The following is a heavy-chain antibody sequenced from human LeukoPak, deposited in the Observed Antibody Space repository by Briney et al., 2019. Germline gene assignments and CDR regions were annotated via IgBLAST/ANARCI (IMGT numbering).Heavy chain of an antibody. CDR3: ARDRDVLLWFGEPNFDY. J-gene: IGHJ4*02. CDR1: GFTFSSYS. Sequence: GGSLRLSCAASGFTFSSYSMNWVRQAPGKGLDWVSYISSSSSTIYYADSVKGRFTISRDNAKNSLYLQMNSLRAEDAAVYYCARDRDVLLWFGEPNFDYWGQGTLVTVSS. CDR2: ISSSSSTI. V-gene: IGHV3-48*01. D-gene: IGHD3-10*01.